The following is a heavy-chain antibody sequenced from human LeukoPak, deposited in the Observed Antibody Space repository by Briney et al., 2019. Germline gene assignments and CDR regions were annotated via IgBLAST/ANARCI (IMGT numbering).Heavy chain of an antibody. D-gene: IGHD3-3*01. V-gene: IGHV3-7*01. CDR3: VKGQEYLEWFYEY. Sequence: GGSLRLSCAASGFTFSSYWMSWVRQAPGKGLEWVANIKQDGSEKYYVDSVKGRFTISRDNAKNSLYLQMNSLRAEDTAVYYCVKGQEYLEWFYEYWGQGSLVTVSS. CDR2: IKQDGSEK. J-gene: IGHJ4*02. CDR1: GFTFSSYW.